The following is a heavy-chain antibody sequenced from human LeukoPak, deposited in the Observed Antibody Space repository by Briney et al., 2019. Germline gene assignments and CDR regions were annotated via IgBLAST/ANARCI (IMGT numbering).Heavy chain of an antibody. V-gene: IGHV4-39*01. CDR3: ARLGDNGSGWYYFDY. CDR2: FSYSGST. D-gene: IGHD6-19*01. J-gene: IGHJ4*02. CDR1: GGSISSTNFY. Sequence: SETLSLTCTVSGGSISSTNFYWAWIRQPPGKGLDWIGPFSYSGSTYYNPSLKSRVTISADTSKNQFSLKLSSVTAADTAVYLCARLGDNGSGWYYFDYWGQGTLVTVSA.